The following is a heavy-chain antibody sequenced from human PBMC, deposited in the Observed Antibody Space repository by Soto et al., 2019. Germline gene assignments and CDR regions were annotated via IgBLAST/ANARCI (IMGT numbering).Heavy chain of an antibody. CDR1: GGSIYRSGYY. J-gene: IGHJ5*02. V-gene: IGHV4-39*01. Sequence: SETLSLTCTVSGGSIYRSGYYWGWIRQPPGRGLEWIGNIDYNGVTYSNPSLKSRVTISRDMSKNQFSLKLTSVTAADTALYYCGHHKWLDPWGQGILVTVSS. CDR2: IDYNGVT. CDR3: GHHKWLDP.